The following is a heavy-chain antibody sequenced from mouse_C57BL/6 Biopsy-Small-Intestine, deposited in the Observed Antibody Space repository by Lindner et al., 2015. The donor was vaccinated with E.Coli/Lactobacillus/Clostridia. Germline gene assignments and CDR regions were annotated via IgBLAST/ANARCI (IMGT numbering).Heavy chain of an antibody. CDR3: ARYPYYYGSSSSYWYFDV. D-gene: IGHD1-1*01. CDR1: GYSITSDY. CDR2: ISYSGST. J-gene: IGHJ1*03. V-gene: IGHV3-8*01. Sequence: VQLQESGPGLAKPSQTLSLTCSVTGYSITSDYWNWIREFPGNKLEYMGYISYSGSTYYNPSLKSRISITRDTSKNQYYLQLNSVSTEDTATYYCARYPYYYGSSSSYWYFDVWGTGTTVTVSS.